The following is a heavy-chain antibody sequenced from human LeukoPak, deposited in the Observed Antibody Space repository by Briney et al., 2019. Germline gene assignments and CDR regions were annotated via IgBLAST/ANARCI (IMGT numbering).Heavy chain of an antibody. CDR1: GFTFSNYG. CDR2: ISYDGSKK. CDR3: ARQNSSPFDY. D-gene: IGHD6-19*01. J-gene: IGHJ4*02. V-gene: IGHV3-30*03. Sequence: GRSLRLSCAASGFTFSNYGMHWVRQAPGKGLEWVAIISYDGSKKYSGDSVKGRFTISRDNAKNSLYPQMNSLRAEDTAVYYCARQNSSPFDYWGQGTLVTVSS.